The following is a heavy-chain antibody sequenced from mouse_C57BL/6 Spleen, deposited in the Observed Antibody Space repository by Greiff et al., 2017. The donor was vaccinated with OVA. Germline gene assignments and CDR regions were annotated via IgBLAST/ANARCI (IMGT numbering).Heavy chain of an antibody. J-gene: IGHJ3*01. V-gene: IGHV1-15*01. CDR3: TVRGWFAY. CDR2: IDPDTGGT. Sequence: QVQLQQSGAELVRPGASVTLSCKASGYTFTDYEMHWVKQTPVHGLEWIGAIDPDTGGTAYNQKFKGKAILTADKSSSTAYMELRSLTSEDSAVYYCTVRGWFAYWGQGTLVTVSA. CDR1: GYTFTDYE.